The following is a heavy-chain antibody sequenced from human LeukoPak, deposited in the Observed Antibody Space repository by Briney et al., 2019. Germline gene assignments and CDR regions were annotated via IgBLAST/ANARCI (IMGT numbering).Heavy chain of an antibody. D-gene: IGHD5-12*01. J-gene: IGHJ3*02. V-gene: IGHV4-59*08. Sequence: SETLSLTCTVSGGSISSYYWSWIRQPPGKGLEWIGYIYYSGSTNYNPSLKSRVTISVDTSKNQFSLKLSSVTAADTALYYCARHSGGDGYADAFDIWGQGTMVTVSS. CDR2: IYYSGST. CDR3: ARHSGGDGYADAFDI. CDR1: GGSISSYY.